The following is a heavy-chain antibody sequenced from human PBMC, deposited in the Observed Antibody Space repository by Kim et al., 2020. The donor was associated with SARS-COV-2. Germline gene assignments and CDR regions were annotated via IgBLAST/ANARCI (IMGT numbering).Heavy chain of an antibody. CDR3: ARQGRGQRYYYDSSGYFSLAFDI. J-gene: IGHJ3*02. V-gene: IGHV1-69*13. CDR1: GGTFSSYA. CDR2: IIPIFGTA. Sequence: SVKVSCKASGGTFSSYAISWVRQAPGQGLEWMGGIIPIFGTANYAQKFQGRVTITADESTSTAYMELSSLRSEDTAVYYCARQGRGQRYYYDSSGYFSLAFDIWGQGTMVTVSS. D-gene: IGHD3-22*01.